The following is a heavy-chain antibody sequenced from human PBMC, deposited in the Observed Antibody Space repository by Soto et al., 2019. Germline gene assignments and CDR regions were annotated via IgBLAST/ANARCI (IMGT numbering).Heavy chain of an antibody. D-gene: IGHD5-12*01. CDR2: IIPILGIA. Sequence: QVQLVQSGAEVKKPGSSVKVSCKASGGTFSSYTISWVRQAPGQGLEWMGRIIPILGIANYAQKFQGRVTITADKATSTGHMELSSLRSEDTAVYYCAKDRYSGYDLYAFDIWGQGTMVTVSS. V-gene: IGHV1-69*08. CDR3: AKDRYSGYDLYAFDI. CDR1: GGTFSSYT. J-gene: IGHJ3*02.